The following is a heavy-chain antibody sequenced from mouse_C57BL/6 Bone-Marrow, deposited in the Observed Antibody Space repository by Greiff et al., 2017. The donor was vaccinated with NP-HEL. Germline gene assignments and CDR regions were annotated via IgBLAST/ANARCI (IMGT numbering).Heavy chain of an antibody. CDR2: IDPSDSYT. CDR3: ARDGYSYWYFDV. D-gene: IGHD2-3*01. Sequence: QVQLQQPGAELVMPGASVKLSCKASGYTFTSYWMRWVKQRPGQGLERIGEIDPSDSYTNYNQKFKGKSTLTVDKSSSTAYMQLSSLTSEDSAVYYCARDGYSYWYFDVWGTGTTVTVSS. CDR1: GYTFTSYW. V-gene: IGHV1-69*01. J-gene: IGHJ1*03.